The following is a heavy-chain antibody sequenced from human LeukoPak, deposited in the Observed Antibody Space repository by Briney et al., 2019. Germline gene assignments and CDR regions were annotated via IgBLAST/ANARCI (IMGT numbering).Heavy chain of an antibody. CDR1: GFTFRNYD. CDR3: SKVGGIVLAVSYYMDV. J-gene: IGHJ6*03. D-gene: IGHD6-19*01. CDR2: IRFDGSNT. Sequence: GGSLRLSCEASGFTFRNYDMYWVRQAPGKGLEWVAFIRFDGSNTHYGDSVKGRFTISRDNSKNTLYLQMNSLRVEDSALYYCSKVGGIVLAVSYYMDVWGKGTTVTAS. V-gene: IGHV3-30*02.